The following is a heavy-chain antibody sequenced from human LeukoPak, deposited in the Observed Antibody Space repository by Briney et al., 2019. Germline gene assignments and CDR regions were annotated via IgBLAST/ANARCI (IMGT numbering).Heavy chain of an antibody. CDR2: MYTSGST. D-gene: IGHD6-6*01. Sequence: TLSLTCTVSGGSLNSGSYHWSWLRQPAGRGLEWMGRMYTSGSTNYNPSLESRVTISVDTSKNQFALKLSSVTAADTAVYYCARGEKGSSSGSINYWGQGTLVTVSS. CDR1: GGSLNSGSYH. J-gene: IGHJ4*02. CDR3: ARGEKGSSSGSINY. V-gene: IGHV4-61*02.